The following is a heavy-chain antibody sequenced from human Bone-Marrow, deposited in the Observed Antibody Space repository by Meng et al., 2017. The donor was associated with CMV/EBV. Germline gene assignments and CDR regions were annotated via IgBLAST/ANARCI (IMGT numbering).Heavy chain of an antibody. D-gene: IGHD1-26*01. CDR1: GGTFSSYA. V-gene: IGHV1-8*02. CDR3: ARRSVRELDGWDY. J-gene: IGHJ4*02. CDR2: MNPNSGNT. Sequence: ASVKVSCKASGGTFSSYAISWVRQAAGQGLEWMGWMNPNSGNTGYAQKFQGRVTMTRNTSISTAYMELSSLRSEDTAVYYCARRSVRELDGWDYWGQGTLVTVSS.